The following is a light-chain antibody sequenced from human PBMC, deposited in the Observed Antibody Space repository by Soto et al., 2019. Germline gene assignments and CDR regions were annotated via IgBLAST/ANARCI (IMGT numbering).Light chain of an antibody. V-gene: IGKV1-9*01. J-gene: IGKJ1*01. Sequence: DIQLIQSPSFLSASVGDRVTITCRASQGISSYLAWYQQKPGKAPKLLIYAASTLQSGVPSRFSGSGSGTEFTLTISSLQPEDFATYYCQQLNSYPRTFGKGTKVEIK. CDR1: QGISSY. CDR3: QQLNSYPRT. CDR2: AAS.